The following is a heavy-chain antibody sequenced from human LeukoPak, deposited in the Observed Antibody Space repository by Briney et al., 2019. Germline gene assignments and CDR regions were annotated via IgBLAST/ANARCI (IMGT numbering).Heavy chain of an antibody. V-gene: IGHV3-30*02. J-gene: IGHJ4*02. D-gene: IGHD1-26*01. CDR2: IQSHGRTE. CDR1: GFDFSSSG. CDR3: VRDGAHWDLDY. Sequence: PEGSLRLSCVASGFDFSSSGMHWVRQAPGKGLEWVALIQSHGRTEFYADSVRGRFTISRDNSQNIVRLQMNSLRPKDTAVFYCVRDGAHWDLDYWGQGTLVTVSS.